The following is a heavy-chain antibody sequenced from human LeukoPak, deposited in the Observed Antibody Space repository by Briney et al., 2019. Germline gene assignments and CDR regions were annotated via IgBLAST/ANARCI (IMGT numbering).Heavy chain of an antibody. V-gene: IGHV1-2*02. D-gene: IGHD3-16*02. CDR1: GYTFTGYY. J-gene: IGHJ4*02. CDR2: INPNSGGT. CDR3: ARADYDYVWGSYRQYYFDF. Sequence: ASVKVSCKASGYTFTGYYMHWVRQAPGQGLEWMGWINPNSGGTNYAQKFQGRVTMTRDTSISTAYMELSRLRSDDTAVYYCARADYDYVWGSYRQYYFDFWGQGTLVTVSS.